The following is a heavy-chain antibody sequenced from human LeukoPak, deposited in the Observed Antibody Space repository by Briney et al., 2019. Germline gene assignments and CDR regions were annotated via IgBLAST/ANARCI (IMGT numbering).Heavy chain of an antibody. Sequence: PGGSLRLSCAASGFTFSSYAMHWVRQAPGKGLEWVAVISYDGGNKYYADSVKGRFTISRDNSKNTLYLQMNSLRAEDTAVYYCARADYDILTALADYWGQGTLVTVSS. CDR1: GFTFSSYA. D-gene: IGHD3-9*01. CDR2: ISYDGGNK. J-gene: IGHJ4*02. CDR3: ARADYDILTALADY. V-gene: IGHV3-30*04.